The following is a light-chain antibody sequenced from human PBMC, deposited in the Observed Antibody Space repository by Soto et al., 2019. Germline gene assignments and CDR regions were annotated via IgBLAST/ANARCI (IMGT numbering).Light chain of an antibody. V-gene: IGLV2-8*01. J-gene: IGLJ2*01. CDR1: SSDVGGYNY. CDR2: EVS. Sequence: QSALTQPPSESGYPGQSVTISCTGTSSDVGGYNYVSWYQQHPGKAPRLMIYEVSKRPSGVPDRFSGSKSGNTASLTVSGLQAEDEADYYCSSFAGSFYWVFGGGTKVTVL. CDR3: SSFAGSFYWV.